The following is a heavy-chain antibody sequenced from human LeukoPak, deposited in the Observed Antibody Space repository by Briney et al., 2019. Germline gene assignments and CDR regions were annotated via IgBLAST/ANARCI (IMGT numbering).Heavy chain of an antibody. CDR2: IIPIFGTA. V-gene: IGHV1-69*01. D-gene: IGHD5-18*01. J-gene: IGHJ6*03. Sequence: ASVKVSCKASGGIFSSYAISWVRQAPGQGLEWMGGIIPIFGTANYAQKFQGRVTITADESTSTAYMELSSLRSEDTAVYYCASSGYSYGSLTLGNYYYMDVWGKGTTVTVSS. CDR1: GGIFSSYA. CDR3: ASSGYSYGSLTLGNYYYMDV.